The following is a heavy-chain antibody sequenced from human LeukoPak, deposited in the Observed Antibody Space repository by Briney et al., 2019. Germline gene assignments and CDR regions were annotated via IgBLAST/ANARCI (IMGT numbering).Heavy chain of an antibody. CDR3: AKRDSSGYAVYFDY. CDR2: ISGSGATT. CDR1: GVTFSSYA. Sequence: GGSLRLSCAASGVTFSSYAMSWVRQAPGKGLEWVSAISGSGATTYYADSVKGRFTISRDNSKNTLYLQMNSLRADDTAVYYCAKRDSSGYAVYFDYWGQGTLVTVPS. J-gene: IGHJ4*02. V-gene: IGHV3-23*01. D-gene: IGHD3-22*01.